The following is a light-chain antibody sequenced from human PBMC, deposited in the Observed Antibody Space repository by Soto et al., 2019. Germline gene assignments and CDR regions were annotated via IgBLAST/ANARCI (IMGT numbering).Light chain of an antibody. Sequence: QSALTQPASVSGSPGQSITISCTGTSHDIGGYDFVSWYQQYPGRAPRLLISEVTRRPSGVSSRFSGSKSGNTASLTISGLQADDEALYYCASYTSSSTLVFSGGTKVTVL. V-gene: IGLV2-14*01. CDR1: SHDIGGYDF. J-gene: IGLJ2*01. CDR2: EVT. CDR3: ASYTSSSTLV.